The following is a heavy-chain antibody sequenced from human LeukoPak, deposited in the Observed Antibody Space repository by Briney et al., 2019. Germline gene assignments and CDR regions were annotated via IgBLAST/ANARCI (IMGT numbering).Heavy chain of an antibody. CDR2: IIPILGIA. CDR1: GGTFSSYA. V-gene: IGHV1-69*04. CDR3: ASIGARDGYNLNYFDY. J-gene: IGHJ4*02. D-gene: IGHD5-24*01. Sequence: SVKVSCKASGGTFSSYAISWVRQALGQGLEWMGRIIPILGIANYAQKFQGRVTITADKSTSTAYMELSSLRSEDTAVYYCASIGARDGYNLNYFDYWGQGTLVTVSS.